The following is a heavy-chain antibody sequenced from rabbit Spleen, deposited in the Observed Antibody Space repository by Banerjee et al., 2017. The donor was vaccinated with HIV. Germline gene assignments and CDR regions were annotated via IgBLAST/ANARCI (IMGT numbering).Heavy chain of an antibody. V-gene: IGHV1S40*01. D-gene: IGHD6-1*01. CDR2: IYTGSGTNT. J-gene: IGHJ4*01. CDR3: ARDYGGVPGFGFATDYYFRL. Sequence: QSLEESGGDLVKPGASLALTCTASGFSFSSSYWICWVRQAPGKGLEWIGCIYTGSGTNTYYASWAKGRFTISKTSSTTVTLQMTSLTAADTATYFCARDYGGVPGFGFATDYYFRLWGPGTLVTVS. CDR1: GFSFSSSYW.